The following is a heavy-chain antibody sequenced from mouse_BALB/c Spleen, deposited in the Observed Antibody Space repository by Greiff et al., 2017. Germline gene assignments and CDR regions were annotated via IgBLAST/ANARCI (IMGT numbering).Heavy chain of an antibody. CDR1: GYTFTSYW. Sequence: QVQLKESGAELAKPGASVKMSCKASGYTFTSYWMHWVNQRPGQGLEWIGYINPSTGYTEYNQKFKDKATLTANKSSSTAYMQLSSLTSEDSAVYYCARLITTVVASRALDYWGQGTSVTVSS. CDR3: ARLITTVVASRALDY. CDR2: INPSTGYT. J-gene: IGHJ4*01. V-gene: IGHV1-7*01. D-gene: IGHD1-1*01.